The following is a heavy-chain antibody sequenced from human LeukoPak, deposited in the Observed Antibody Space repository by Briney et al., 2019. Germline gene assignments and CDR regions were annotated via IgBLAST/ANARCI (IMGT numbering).Heavy chain of an antibody. J-gene: IGHJ4*02. Sequence: PSETLSLTCTVSGGSISSSSYYWGWIRQPPGKGLEWIGSIYYSGSTYYNPSLKSRVTISVDTSKNQFSLKLSSVTAADTAVYYCAREHNGYNGYWGQGTLVTVSS. D-gene: IGHD5-24*01. V-gene: IGHV4-39*02. CDR2: IYYSGST. CDR3: AREHNGYNGY. CDR1: GGSISSSSYY.